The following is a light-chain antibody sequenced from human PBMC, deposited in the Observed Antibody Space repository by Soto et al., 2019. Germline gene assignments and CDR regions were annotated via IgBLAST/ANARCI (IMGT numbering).Light chain of an antibody. J-gene: IGKJ2*01. Sequence: EIVMTQSPVTLSVSPGNRATLSCRASQSISNNLAWYQQKPGQAPRLLMYGASTRATGIPARFSASGSGTEFTLTISSLQSEDFALYHCQQYNNWPYTFAQGTKVDIK. V-gene: IGKV3-15*01. CDR2: GAS. CDR3: QQYNNWPYT. CDR1: QSISNN.